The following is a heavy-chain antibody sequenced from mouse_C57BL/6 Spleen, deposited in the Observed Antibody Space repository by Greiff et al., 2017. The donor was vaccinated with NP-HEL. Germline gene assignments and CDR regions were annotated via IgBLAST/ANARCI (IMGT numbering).Heavy chain of an antibody. D-gene: IGHD1-1*01. CDR3: ARGRGSSYGDFDY. Sequence: QVQLQQSGPELVKPGASVKISCKASGYAFSSSWMNWVKQRPGKGLEWIGRIYPGDGDTNYNGKFKGKATLTADKSSSTAYMQLSSLTSEDSAVYFCARGRGSSYGDFDYWGQGTTLTVSS. V-gene: IGHV1-82*01. J-gene: IGHJ2*01. CDR1: GYAFSSSW. CDR2: IYPGDGDT.